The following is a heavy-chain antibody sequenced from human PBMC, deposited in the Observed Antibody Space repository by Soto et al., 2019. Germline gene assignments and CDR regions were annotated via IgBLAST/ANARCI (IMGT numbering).Heavy chain of an antibody. Sequence: ASVKVSCKASGYTFTSYGISWVRQAPGQGLEGMGWISAYNGNTNYAQKLQGRVTMTTDTSTSTAYMELMSLRSDETAVYFCAKEMYPRAVLVSSSPCGDYWGQGTLVTVSS. D-gene: IGHD6-6*01. CDR2: ISAYNGNT. CDR3: AKEMYPRAVLVSSSPCGDY. V-gene: IGHV1-18*04. CDR1: GYTFTSYG. J-gene: IGHJ4*02.